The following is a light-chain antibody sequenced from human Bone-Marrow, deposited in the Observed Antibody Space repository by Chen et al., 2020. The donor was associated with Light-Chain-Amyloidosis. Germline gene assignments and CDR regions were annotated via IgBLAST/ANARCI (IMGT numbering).Light chain of an antibody. CDR2: TNT. V-gene: IGLV1-44*01. J-gene: IGLJ3*02. CDR3: ASWDNSLNGWV. Sequence: QSVLPPPPSASGPPGQRVPISCSGSSSNIGSRPVNWYQHFPGTAPKLLISTNTQRPSGVPDRFSGSKSGTSASLAISGLQSEDEADYYCASWDNSLNGWVFGGGTKLTVL. CDR1: SSNIGSRP.